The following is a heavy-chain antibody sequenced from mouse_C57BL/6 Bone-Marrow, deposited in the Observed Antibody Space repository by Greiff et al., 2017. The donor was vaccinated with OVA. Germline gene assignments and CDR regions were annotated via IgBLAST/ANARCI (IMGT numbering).Heavy chain of an antibody. D-gene: IGHD3-2*02. V-gene: IGHV1-50*01. CDR3: ARMSSSGYSFAY. CDR1: GYTFTSYW. CDR2: IDPSDSYN. Sequence: QVQLQQPGAELVKPGASVKLSCKASGYTFTSYWMQWVKQRPGQGLEWIGEIDPSDSYNNYNQKFKGKATLTVDTSSSTAYMQLSSLTSEDSAVYYCARMSSSGYSFAYWGQGTLVTVSA. J-gene: IGHJ3*01.